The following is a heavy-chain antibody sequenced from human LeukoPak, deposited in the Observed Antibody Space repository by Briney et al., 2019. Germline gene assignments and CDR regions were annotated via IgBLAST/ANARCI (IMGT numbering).Heavy chain of an antibody. CDR1: GFTFSSYS. Sequence: GGSLRLSCAASGFTFSSYSMNWVRRAPGKGLEWVSSISSSSSYIYYADSVKGRFTISRDNAKNSLYLQMNSLRAEDTAVYYCARACGVLINGTGCFDYWGQGTLVTVSS. D-gene: IGHD2-8*01. J-gene: IGHJ4*02. CDR2: ISSSSSYI. V-gene: IGHV3-21*01. CDR3: ARACGVLINGTGCFDY.